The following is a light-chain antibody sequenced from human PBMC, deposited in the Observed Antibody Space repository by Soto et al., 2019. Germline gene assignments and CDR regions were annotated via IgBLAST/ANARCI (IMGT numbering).Light chain of an antibody. J-gene: IGLJ1*01. CDR2: GVS. CDR3: ISYTGRSTSYV. CDR1: SSDIGSYNY. V-gene: IGLV2-14*01. Sequence: QSALTQPASVSGSPGQSITISCSGTSSDIGSYNYVAWYQQFPGKTPKILIYGVSNRPSGVSSRFSGYKSGNTASLTISGLQADDEAYYYCISYTGRSTSYVFGSGTKLTVL.